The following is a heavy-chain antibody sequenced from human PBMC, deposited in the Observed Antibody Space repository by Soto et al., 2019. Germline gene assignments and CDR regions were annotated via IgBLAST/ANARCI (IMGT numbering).Heavy chain of an antibody. CDR2: INGGDDSK. CDR1: GFTFRSSP. D-gene: IGHD3-16*01. Sequence: GGSLRLSCAVSGFTFRSSPMSWVRRAPGKGLEWVSGINGGDDSKHYAESVRGRFTIIRDNSKNTLRLQMNSLRGEETGTTYCGNDSHWGIISPTYDHWGQGTQVTVSS. CDR3: GNDSHWGIISPTYDH. J-gene: IGHJ4*02. V-gene: IGHV3-23*01.